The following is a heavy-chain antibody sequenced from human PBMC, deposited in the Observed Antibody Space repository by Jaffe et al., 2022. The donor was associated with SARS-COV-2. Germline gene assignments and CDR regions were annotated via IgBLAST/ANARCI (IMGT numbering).Heavy chain of an antibody. CDR3: AREYSGYDEVVHYYYGMDV. V-gene: IGHV1-18*01. CDR2: ISAYNGNT. Sequence: QVQLVQSGAEVKKPGASVKVSCKASGYTFTSYGISWVRQAPGQGLEWMGWISAYNGNTNYAQKLQGRVTMTTDTSTSTAYMELRSLRSDDTAVYYCAREYSGYDEVVHYYYGMDVWGQGTTVTVSS. CDR1: GYTFTSYG. D-gene: IGHD5-12*01. J-gene: IGHJ6*02.